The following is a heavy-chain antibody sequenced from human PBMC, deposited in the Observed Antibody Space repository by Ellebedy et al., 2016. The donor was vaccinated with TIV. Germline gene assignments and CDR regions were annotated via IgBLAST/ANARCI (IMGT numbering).Heavy chain of an antibody. CDR2: IYYSGST. CDR1: GGSISGSF. CDR3: AKASGRPENYNWFDP. J-gene: IGHJ5*02. V-gene: IGHV4-59*01. D-gene: IGHD3-10*01. Sequence: MPSETLSLTCSVSGGSISGSFWSWIRQPPGKGLEWIGYIYYSGSTNYTPSLKSRVTLSVATSRNQFPLNLRSVTAADTAVYYCAKASGRPENYNWFDPWGQGTLVTVSS.